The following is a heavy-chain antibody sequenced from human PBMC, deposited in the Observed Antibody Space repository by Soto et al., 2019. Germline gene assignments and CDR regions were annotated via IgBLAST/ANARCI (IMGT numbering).Heavy chain of an antibody. V-gene: IGHV3-23*01. CDR1: GVTFISYA. CDR2: ISGSGGST. J-gene: IGHJ3*02. CDR3: ARDFGYNYGYDAFDI. D-gene: IGHD5-18*01. Sequence: GGSLRLSCAASGVTFISYAMSWVRQATGKGLEWVSGISGSGGSTYYVDSVKGRFTISRDNSKNTLYLQMNSLRAEDTAVYYCARDFGYNYGYDAFDIWGQGTMVTVSS.